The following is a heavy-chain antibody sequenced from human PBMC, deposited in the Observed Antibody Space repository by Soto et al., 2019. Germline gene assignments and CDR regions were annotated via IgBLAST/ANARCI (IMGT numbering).Heavy chain of an antibody. Sequence: QVQLQESGPGLMKPSQTLSLTCTVSGGSISSGDYYWSWIRQPPGKGLEWIGYIYYSGSTYYNPSLKSRVTISVDTSKNQFSLKLSSVTAADTAVYYCARDPVGYSYGFPDRPNGMDVWGQGTTVTVSS. D-gene: IGHD5-18*01. V-gene: IGHV4-30-4*01. J-gene: IGHJ6*02. CDR1: GGSISSGDYY. CDR3: ARDPVGYSYGFPDRPNGMDV. CDR2: IYYSGST.